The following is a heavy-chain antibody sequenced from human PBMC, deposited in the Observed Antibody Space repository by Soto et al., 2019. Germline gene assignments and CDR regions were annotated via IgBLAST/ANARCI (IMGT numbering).Heavy chain of an antibody. CDR1: GYTFTNYW. CDR2: IFPRDSDT. Sequence: GESLKISCQGSGYTFTNYWIAWVRHMPGRGLEWVGLIFPRDSDTRYNSSFEGQVTISADKSIATAYLHWTSLKASDTATYFCARLGSLLQPIDYWGRGTPVTVSS. J-gene: IGHJ4*02. V-gene: IGHV5-51*01. CDR3: ARLGSLLQPIDY. D-gene: IGHD4-4*01.